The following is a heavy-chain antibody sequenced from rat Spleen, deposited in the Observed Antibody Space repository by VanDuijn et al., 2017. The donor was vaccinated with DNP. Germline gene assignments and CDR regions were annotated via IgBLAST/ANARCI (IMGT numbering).Heavy chain of an antibody. J-gene: IGHJ2*01. CDR3: TTEWGYGGY. CDR1: GFNFNDYW. CDR2: INKDSSTI. D-gene: IGHD1-11*01. V-gene: IGHV4-2*01. Sequence: EVKLVESGGGLVQPGRSLKLSCAASGFNFNDYWMGWVRQAPGKGLEWIGAINKDSSTINYTPSLKDKLTISRDNAQNTLYLQMSKLGSEDTATYYCTTEWGYGGYWGQGVMVTVSS.